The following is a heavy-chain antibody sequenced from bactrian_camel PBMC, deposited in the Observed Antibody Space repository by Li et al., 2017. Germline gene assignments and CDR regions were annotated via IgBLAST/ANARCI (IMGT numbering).Heavy chain of an antibody. CDR1: GFTLGDTD. D-gene: IGHD4*01. CDR3: AASLFSDTVRYSDYALRAPSFSY. CDR2: IRRDETYT. J-gene: IGHJ4*01. Sequence: DVQLVESGGGSVQAGGSLRLSCLGSGFTLGDTDMGWFRQAPGKLRTGVASIRRDETYTYYADSVKGRFTISQDNTKNTVYLQMNSLKPEDTAIYYCAASLFSDTVRYSDYALRAPSFSYWGQGTQVTVS. V-gene: IGHV3S66*01.